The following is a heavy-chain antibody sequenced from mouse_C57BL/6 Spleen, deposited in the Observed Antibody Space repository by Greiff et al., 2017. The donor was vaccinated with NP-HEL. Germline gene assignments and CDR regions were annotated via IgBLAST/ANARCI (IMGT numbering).Heavy chain of an antibody. Sequence: QVQLQQPGAELVKPGASVKMSCKASGYTFTSYWITWVKQRPGQGLEWIGDIYPGSGSTTYNEKFKSTATLTVDTSSSTAYMQLSSLTSEDSAVYYGARSPHVYLDYWGQGTTLTVSS. V-gene: IGHV1-55*01. CDR2: IYPGSGST. CDR3: ARSPHVYLDY. CDR1: GYTFTSYW. J-gene: IGHJ2*01.